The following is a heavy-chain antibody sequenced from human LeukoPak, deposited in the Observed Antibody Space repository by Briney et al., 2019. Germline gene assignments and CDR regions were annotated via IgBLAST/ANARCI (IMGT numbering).Heavy chain of an antibody. D-gene: IGHD6-25*01. V-gene: IGHV4-39*01. CDR2: ISFDESA. Sequence: SETLSLTCTVSGGSISRSSYYWGWIRQAPAKGLEWIGSISFDESAHYNPSLNRRAAISVDMSKNRFSLKLTSVTAADAAMYFCARQGPTAAADTRGYFDYWGQGIVVTVSS. J-gene: IGHJ4*02. CDR1: GGSISRSSYY. CDR3: ARQGPTAAADTRGYFDY.